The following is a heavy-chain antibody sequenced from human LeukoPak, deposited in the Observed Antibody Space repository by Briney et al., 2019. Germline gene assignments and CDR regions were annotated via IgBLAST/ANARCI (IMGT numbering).Heavy chain of an antibody. V-gene: IGHV3-30*04. Sequence: PWGSLRLSCAVSGFTFSTYGMHWVRQAPGKGLEWVAVISYDGSNKYYEDSVKGRFTISRDNSKNTLYLQMSSLRAEDTAVYYCARGYIGSQLGFYYWGQGTLVTVSS. CDR2: ISYDGSNK. J-gene: IGHJ4*02. CDR1: GFTFSTYG. CDR3: ARGYIGSQLGFYY. D-gene: IGHD6-6*01.